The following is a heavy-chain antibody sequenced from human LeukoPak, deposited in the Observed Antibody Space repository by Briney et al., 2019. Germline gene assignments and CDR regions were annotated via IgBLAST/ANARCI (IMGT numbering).Heavy chain of an antibody. V-gene: IGHV4-4*09. CDR2: IYTTEST. D-gene: IGHD1-1*01. Sequence: SETLSLTCTVSGGSISTYYWSWIRQPPGKRLEWIGYIYTTESTNYNPSLESRVTISVDTSKNQFSLMLSSVTAADTAFYYCARRRTTGTTGYFDYWGQGILVTVSS. CDR3: ARRRTTGTTGYFDY. J-gene: IGHJ4*02. CDR1: GGSISTYY.